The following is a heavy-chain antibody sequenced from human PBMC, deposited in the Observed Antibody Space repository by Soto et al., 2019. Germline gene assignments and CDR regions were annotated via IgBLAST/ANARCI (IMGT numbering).Heavy chain of an antibody. Sequence: SETLSLTCTVSGGSISSYYWSWIRQPPGKGLEWIGYIYYSGSTNYNPSLKSRVTISVDTSKNQFSLKLSSVTAADTAVYYCARRDGGLQDDAFDIWGQGTMVTVSS. D-gene: IGHD3-16*01. CDR1: GGSISSYY. CDR2: IYYSGST. V-gene: IGHV4-59*01. J-gene: IGHJ3*02. CDR3: ARRDGGLQDDAFDI.